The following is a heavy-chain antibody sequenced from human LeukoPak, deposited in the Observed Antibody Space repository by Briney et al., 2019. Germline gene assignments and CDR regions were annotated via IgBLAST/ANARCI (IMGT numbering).Heavy chain of an antibody. Sequence: AASVKVSCKASGGTFSSYAISWVRQAPGQGLEWMGGIIPIFGTANNAQKFQGRVTITTDESTSTAYMELSSLRSEDTAVYYCAIQDTAMVSGFDYWGQGTLVTVSS. CDR2: IIPIFGTA. CDR3: AIQDTAMVSGFDY. D-gene: IGHD5-18*01. J-gene: IGHJ4*02. V-gene: IGHV1-69*05. CDR1: GGTFSSYA.